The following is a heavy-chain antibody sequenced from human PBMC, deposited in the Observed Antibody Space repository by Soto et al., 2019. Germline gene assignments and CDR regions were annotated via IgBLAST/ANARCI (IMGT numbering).Heavy chain of an antibody. CDR2: ISWDGGST. CDR3: AIGEGYSYGRATDY. Sequence: EVQLVESGGVVVQPGGSLRLSCAASGFTFDDYTMHWVRQAPGKGLEWVSLISWDGGSTYYADSVKGRFTISRDNSKNSLYMQMNSLITQDTALYYCAIGEGYSYGRATDYWGQGTLVTVFS. V-gene: IGHV3-43*01. J-gene: IGHJ4*02. CDR1: GFTFDDYT. D-gene: IGHD5-18*01.